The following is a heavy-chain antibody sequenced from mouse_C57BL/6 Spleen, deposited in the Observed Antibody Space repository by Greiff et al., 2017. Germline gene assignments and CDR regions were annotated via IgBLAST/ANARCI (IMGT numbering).Heavy chain of an antibody. Sequence: VQLQQSGAELVKPGASVTLSCTASGFNIKDYYMHWVKQRTEQGLEWIGRIDPEDGETKYAPQFPGKATITADTSSNTAYLQLSSLTAEDTAVYDCARSGYDVLYWYIDVWGTGTTVTVSS. CDR3: ARSGYDVLYWYIDV. D-gene: IGHD2-2*01. V-gene: IGHV14-2*01. CDR2: IDPEDGET. J-gene: IGHJ1*03. CDR1: GFNIKDYY.